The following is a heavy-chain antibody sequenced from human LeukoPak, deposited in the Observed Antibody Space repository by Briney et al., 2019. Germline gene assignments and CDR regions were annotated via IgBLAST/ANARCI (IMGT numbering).Heavy chain of an antibody. CDR2: IYYSGST. V-gene: IGHV4-59*01. Sequence: SETLSLTCTVSGGSISSYYWSWIRQPPGKGLEWIGYIYYSGSTNYNPSLKSRVTISVDTSKNQFSLKLSSVTAADTAVYYCARDSMAAAGTWFDPWGQGTLVTVSS. D-gene: IGHD6-13*01. CDR3: ARDSMAAAGTWFDP. J-gene: IGHJ5*02. CDR1: GGSISSYY.